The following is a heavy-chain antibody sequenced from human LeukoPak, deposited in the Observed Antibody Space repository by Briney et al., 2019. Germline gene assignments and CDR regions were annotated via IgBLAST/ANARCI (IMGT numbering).Heavy chain of an antibody. CDR1: GGSISSGDYY. CDR3: ARDGVVPAASYYYGMDV. J-gene: IGHJ6*02. D-gene: IGHD2-2*01. CDR2: IYYSGST. Sequence: SGTLSPTCTVSGGSISSGDYYWSWIRQPPGKGLEWIGYIYYSGSTYYNPSLKSRVTISVDTSKNQFSLKLSSVTAADTAVYYCARDGVVPAASYYYGMDVWGQGTTVTVSS. V-gene: IGHV4-30-4*01.